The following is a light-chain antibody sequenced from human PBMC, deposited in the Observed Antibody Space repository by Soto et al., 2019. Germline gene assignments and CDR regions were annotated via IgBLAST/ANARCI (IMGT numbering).Light chain of an antibody. V-gene: IGLV2-14*01. CDR1: SSEVGGYNY. CDR3: SSYTSSNTVV. Sequence: QSVLTQPASVSGSPGQSITISCTGTSSEVGGYNYVSWYQQHPGKAHKLMIYEVSNRPSGVSNRFSGSKSGNTASLTISGLQAEDEADYYCSSYTSSNTVVFGGGTKLTVL. J-gene: IGLJ2*01. CDR2: EVS.